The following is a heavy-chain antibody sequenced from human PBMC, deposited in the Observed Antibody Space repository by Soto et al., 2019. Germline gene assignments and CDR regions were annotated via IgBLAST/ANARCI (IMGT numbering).Heavy chain of an antibody. V-gene: IGHV4-31*03. CDR3: ARSSDDYYGSGSYYGYFDY. CDR1: GGSISSGGYY. CDR2: IYYSGST. Sequence: PSETLYLTCTVSGGSISSGGYYWSWIRQHPGKGLEWIGYIYYSGSTHYNPSLKSRVTISVDTSKNQFSLKLSSVTAADTAVYYCARSSDDYYGSGSYYGYFDYWGQGTLVTVSS. J-gene: IGHJ4*02. D-gene: IGHD3-10*01.